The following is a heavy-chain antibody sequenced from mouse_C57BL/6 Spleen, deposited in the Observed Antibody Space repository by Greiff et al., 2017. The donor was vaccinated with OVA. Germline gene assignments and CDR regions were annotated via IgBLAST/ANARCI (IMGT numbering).Heavy chain of an antibody. D-gene: IGHD2-12*01. V-gene: IGHV1-59*01. J-gene: IGHJ4*01. CDR2: IDPSDSYT. Sequence: QVQLQQPGAELVRPGTSVKLSCKASGYTFTSYWMHWVKQRPGQGLEWIGVIDPSDSYTNYNQKFKGKATLTVDTSSSTAYMQLSSLTSEDAAVYYCARYDSNDVYAMDYWGQGTSVTVSS. CDR3: ARYDSNDVYAMDY. CDR1: GYTFTSYW.